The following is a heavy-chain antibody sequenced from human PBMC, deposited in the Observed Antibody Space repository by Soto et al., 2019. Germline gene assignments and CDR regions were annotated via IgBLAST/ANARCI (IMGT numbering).Heavy chain of an antibody. D-gene: IGHD6-19*01. J-gene: IGHJ4*02. Sequence: QVQLVESGGGVVQPGRSLRLSCAASGFTFSNYAMHWVRQASGKGLEWVAVIWYDGSNKYYADSVKGRFTISRDNSKNTLYLQMNSLRAEDTAVYYCAAAGSTISFDYWGQGTLVTVSS. CDR3: AAAGSTISFDY. CDR2: IWYDGSNK. CDR1: GFTFSNYA. V-gene: IGHV3-33*08.